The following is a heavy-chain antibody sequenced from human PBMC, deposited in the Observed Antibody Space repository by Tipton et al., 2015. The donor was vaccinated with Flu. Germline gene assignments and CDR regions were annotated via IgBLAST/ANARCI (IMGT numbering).Heavy chain of an antibody. CDR3: TRSLDY. CDR1: GFSVTNNY. Sequence: SLRLSCAVSGFSVTNNYMTWVRQAPGKGLEWVSVIYSGGNTFYSDSVKGRFTISRDNAKNSLYLQMNSLRAEDTAVYYCTRSLDYWGQGTLVTVSS. CDR2: IYSGGNT. J-gene: IGHJ4*02. V-gene: IGHV3-53*01.